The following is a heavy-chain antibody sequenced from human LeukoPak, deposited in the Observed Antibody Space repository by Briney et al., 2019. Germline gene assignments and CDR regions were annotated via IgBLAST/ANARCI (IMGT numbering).Heavy chain of an antibody. D-gene: IGHD4/OR15-4a*01. V-gene: IGHV3-15*01. Sequence: GGSLRLSXAVSGFTSSNAWMSWVRQAPGKGLEWVGRIKSKTDGGTRDYAAPVKGRFTISRDDSKNTLYLQMNSLKTEDTAVYYCTTFDYAAFLIWGQGTMVTVSS. J-gene: IGHJ3*02. CDR2: IKSKTDGGTR. CDR3: TTFDYAAFLI. CDR1: GFTSSNAW.